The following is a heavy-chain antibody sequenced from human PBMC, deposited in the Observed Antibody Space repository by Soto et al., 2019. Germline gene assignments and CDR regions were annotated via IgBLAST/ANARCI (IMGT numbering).Heavy chain of an antibody. V-gene: IGHV4-59*08. J-gene: IGHJ4*02. CDR1: GGSISSYY. CDR2: IYYSGST. D-gene: IGHD3-3*01. CDR3: ARITIFGVVSGY. Sequence: PSETLSLTCTVSGGSISSYYWSWIRQPPGKGLEWIGYIYYSGSTNYNPSLKSRVTISVDTSKNQFSLKLSSVTAADTAVYYCARITIFGVVSGYWGQGTLVTV.